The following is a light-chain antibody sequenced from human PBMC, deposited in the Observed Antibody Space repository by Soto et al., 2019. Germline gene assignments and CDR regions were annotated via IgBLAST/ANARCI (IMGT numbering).Light chain of an antibody. CDR3: QQRSNWRPT. V-gene: IGKV3-11*01. CDR1: QSVSSY. Sequence: EIVLTQSPATLSLSPGERATLSCRASQSVSSYLAWYQQKPGQAPRLPIYDASNRATGIPARFSGSGSGTDFTLTISSLEPGDFAVYYCQQRSNWRPTFGGGTKVEIK. CDR2: DAS. J-gene: IGKJ4*01.